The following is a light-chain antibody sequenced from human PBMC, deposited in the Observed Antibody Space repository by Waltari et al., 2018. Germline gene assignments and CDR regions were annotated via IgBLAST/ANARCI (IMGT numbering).Light chain of an antibody. V-gene: IGKV1-8*01. CDR1: QGISSY. CDR3: QQYQSYPIT. Sequence: AIRMTQSPSSFSASTGDRVTITCRASQGISSYLAWYQQKPGKAPKLLIYAASTLQSGVPSRFSGSGSGTDFTLTISSLQPEDIATYYCQQYQSYPITFGGGTKVETK. J-gene: IGKJ4*01. CDR2: AAS.